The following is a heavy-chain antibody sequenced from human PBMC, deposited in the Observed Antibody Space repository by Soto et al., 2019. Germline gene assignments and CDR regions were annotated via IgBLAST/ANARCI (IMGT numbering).Heavy chain of an antibody. CDR1: GFTVSSNY. Sequence: EVQLVESGGGLVQPGGSLRLSCAASGFTVSSNYMSWVRQAPGKGLEWVSVIYSGGSTYYADSVKGRFTISRHNSKNTPYLQMNSLRAEDTAVYYCARDVSSSSNGYYYYMDVWGKGTTVTVSS. CDR2: IYSGGST. J-gene: IGHJ6*03. CDR3: ARDVSSSSNGYYYYMDV. V-gene: IGHV3-53*04. D-gene: IGHD6-6*01.